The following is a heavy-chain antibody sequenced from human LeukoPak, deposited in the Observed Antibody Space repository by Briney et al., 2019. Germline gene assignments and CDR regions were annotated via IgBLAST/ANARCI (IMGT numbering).Heavy chain of an antibody. D-gene: IGHD1-1*01. Sequence: GGSLRLSCAASGFTFSSYAMSWVRQAPGKGLEWVSAISGSGGSTYYADSVRGRFTISRDNSKNTLYLQMNSLRAEDTAVYYCAKRPSWTNYYYYGMDVWGQGTTVTVSS. V-gene: IGHV3-23*01. CDR2: ISGSGGST. CDR3: AKRPSWTNYYYYGMDV. CDR1: GFTFSSYA. J-gene: IGHJ6*02.